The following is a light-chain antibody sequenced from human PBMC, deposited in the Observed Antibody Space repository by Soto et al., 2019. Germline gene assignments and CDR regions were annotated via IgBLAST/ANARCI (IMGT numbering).Light chain of an antibody. CDR2: NNN. V-gene: IGLV1-44*01. J-gene: IGLJ3*02. Sequence: QSVLTQPPSASGTPGQSVTISCPGTNSNIGTNAVHLYQQIPGTYPKLLIYNNNQRPSGAPDRFSGSKSGTSATLTLSGLHSDHEADYPCATWDDTLRSWVFGGGTKVTVL. CDR3: ATWDDTLRSWV. CDR1: NSNIGTNA.